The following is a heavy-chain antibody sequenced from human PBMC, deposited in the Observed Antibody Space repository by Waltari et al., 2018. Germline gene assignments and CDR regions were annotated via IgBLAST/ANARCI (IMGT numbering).Heavy chain of an antibody. V-gene: IGHV4-34*02. J-gene: IGHJ1*01. CDR2: NSLKDVT. CDR1: GASLSGYF. CDR3: ARGPRDKWLGRYSGEYFHH. D-gene: IGHD6-19*01. Sequence: QVQLQQWGATLLKPSETLSLTCAVYGASLSGYFWTWIRQSPGKGLEWIGENSLKDVTYYNPSLESRVSVHLDTSKNQFDLRLESVTAADTAIYYCARGPRDKWLGRYSGEYFHHWGPGTLVSVSA.